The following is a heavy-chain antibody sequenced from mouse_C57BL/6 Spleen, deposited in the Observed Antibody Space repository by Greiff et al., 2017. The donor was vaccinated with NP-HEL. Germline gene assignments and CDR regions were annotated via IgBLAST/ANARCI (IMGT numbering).Heavy chain of an antibody. CDR2: IDPENGDT. V-gene: IGHV14-4*01. CDR1: GFNIKDDY. J-gene: IGHJ1*03. D-gene: IGHD1-1*01. Sequence: EVQLQQSGAELVRPGASVKLSCTASGFNIKDDYMHWVKQRPEQGLEWIGWIDPENGDTEYASKFQGKATITADTSSNTAYLQLSSLTSEDTAVYYCTHYYGSSYSHWYFDVWGTGTTVTVSS. CDR3: THYYGSSYSHWYFDV.